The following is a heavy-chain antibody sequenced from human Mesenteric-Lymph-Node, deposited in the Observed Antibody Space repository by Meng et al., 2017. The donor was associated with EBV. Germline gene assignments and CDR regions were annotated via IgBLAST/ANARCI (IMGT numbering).Heavy chain of an antibody. CDR1: GGSISNNLYY. CDR3: ARYSSSSGWLDP. D-gene: IGHD6-19*01. V-gene: IGHV4-39*07. CDR2: IYYSGNT. J-gene: IGHJ5*02. Sequence: QLQCRESGPGLVKSSETLSLTCTVSGGSISNNLYYWGWIRQPPGKGLEWIGTIYYSGNTYYSPSLKSRVTISVDTSKNQFSLQLNSVTAADTAVYYCARYSSSSGWLDPWGQGTLVTVSS.